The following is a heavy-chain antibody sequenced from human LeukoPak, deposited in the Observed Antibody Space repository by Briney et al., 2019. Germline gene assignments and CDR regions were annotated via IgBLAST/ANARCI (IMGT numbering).Heavy chain of an antibody. V-gene: IGHV4-39*01. D-gene: IGHD3-16*01. CDR1: GGSIGSSYYY. CDR3: ARQGYVWGSGDAFDI. CDR2: IYYSGST. J-gene: IGHJ3*02. Sequence: TSETLSLTCTVSGGSIGSSYYYWGWIRQPPGRGLEWIGSIYYSGSTYYNPSLKSRVTISVDTSKNQFSLKLSSVTAADTAVYYCARQGYVWGSGDAFDIWGQGTMVTVSS.